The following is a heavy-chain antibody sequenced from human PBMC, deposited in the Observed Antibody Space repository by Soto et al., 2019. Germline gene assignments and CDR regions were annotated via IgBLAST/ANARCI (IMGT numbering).Heavy chain of an antibody. J-gene: IGHJ6*02. CDR3: ARAERPYGDYDNYYYAMDV. CDR1: GYTFSNYG. V-gene: IGHV1-18*01. D-gene: IGHD4-17*01. Sequence: GASVKVSCKASGYTFSNYGISWVRQGPGQGLEWMGWISGYNGNTHYEEKVQDRIKMTADESTSTAYMELSSLRSEDTAVYYCARAERPYGDYDNYYYAMDVWDQGTSVTVSS. CDR2: ISGYNGNT.